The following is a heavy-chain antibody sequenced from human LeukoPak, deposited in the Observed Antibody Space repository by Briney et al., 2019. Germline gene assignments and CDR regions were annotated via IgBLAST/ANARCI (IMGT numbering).Heavy chain of an antibody. Sequence: ASVRVSCKASEDTFTGYYIHWVRQAPGQGLEWMGWVNPNNGVTEYAQEFQGRVIMTRDTSISTAYIELSRLRSDDTAVYYCARDLDGSSGCDYWGQGTLVTVSS. J-gene: IGHJ4*02. V-gene: IGHV1-2*02. CDR2: VNPNNGVT. D-gene: IGHD6-13*01. CDR1: EDTFTGYY. CDR3: ARDLDGSSGCDY.